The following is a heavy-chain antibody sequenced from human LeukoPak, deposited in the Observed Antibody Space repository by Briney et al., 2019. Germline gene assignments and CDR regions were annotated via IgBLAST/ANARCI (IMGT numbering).Heavy chain of an antibody. V-gene: IGHV3-23*01. J-gene: IGHJ4*02. CDR2: ISGSGGST. CDR1: GFTFSSYA. D-gene: IGHD3-22*01. Sequence: PRGSLRLSCAASGFTFSSYAMGWVRQAPGKGLEWVSVISGSGGSTYYADSVKGRFTISRDNSQNTLYLQMNSLRAEDSAVYYCAKDWAGSDRRYYFDYWGQGTLVTVSS. CDR3: AKDWAGSDRRYYFDY.